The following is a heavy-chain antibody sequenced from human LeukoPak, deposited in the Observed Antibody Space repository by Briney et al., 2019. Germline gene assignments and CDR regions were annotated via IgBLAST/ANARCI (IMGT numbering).Heavy chain of an antibody. D-gene: IGHD2-2*01. CDR2: ISSSSSTI. J-gene: IGHJ4*02. Sequence: PGGSLRLSCAASGFTFSSYSMNWVRQAPGKGLEWVSYISSSSSTIYYVDSVKGRFTISRDNAKNSLYLQMNGLRAEDTAVYYCASLEIALDCSSTSCYFWGQGTLVTVSS. CDR1: GFTFSSYS. CDR3: ASLEIALDCSSTSCYF. V-gene: IGHV3-48*01.